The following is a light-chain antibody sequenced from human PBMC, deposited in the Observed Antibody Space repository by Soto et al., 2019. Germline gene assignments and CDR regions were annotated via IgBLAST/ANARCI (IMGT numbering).Light chain of an antibody. CDR2: KTS. CDR3: QHWVDYMWT. CDR1: QSFSSW. Sequence: DIPLTQSPSTLSASVGDRVTITCRASQSFSSWLAWYQQKPWKAPKLLIYKTSTLESGVPSMFSGSGSGTEFTLTISSLQPDDFATYYCQHWVDYMWTFGQGTKVEIK. V-gene: IGKV1-5*03. J-gene: IGKJ1*01.